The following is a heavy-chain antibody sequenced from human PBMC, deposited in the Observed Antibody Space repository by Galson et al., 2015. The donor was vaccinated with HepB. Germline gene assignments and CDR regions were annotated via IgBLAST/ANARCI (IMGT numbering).Heavy chain of an antibody. J-gene: IGHJ4*02. CDR1: GFSFSNYA. CDR3: VRDSGTYPGYYDF. V-gene: IGHV3-74*01. D-gene: IGHD1-26*01. Sequence: SLRLSCASSGFSFSNYAIHWVRQAPGKGLVWVSVINPDGTTTDYADSVRGRFTISRDNVRNTMFLQMNSLRAEDMGVYYCVRDSGTYPGYYDFWGQGILVTVSS. CDR2: INPDGTTT.